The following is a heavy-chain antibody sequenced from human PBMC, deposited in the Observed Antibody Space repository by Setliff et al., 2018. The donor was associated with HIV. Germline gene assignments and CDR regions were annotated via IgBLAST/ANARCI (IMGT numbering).Heavy chain of an antibody. CDR1: GYVFTTHY. J-gene: IGHJ4*02. D-gene: IGHD3-22*01. Sequence: ASVKVSCKSSGYVFTTHYIHWVRQAPGQGIEWMGMSNPSSRTTIYAQKFRGRMTLTKDKSTTTVYMELSSLRSDDTAVYYCARGGRVDESRGYYYPLMYWGQGTLVTVTS. V-gene: IGHV1-46*01. CDR3: ARGGRVDESRGYYYPLMY. CDR2: SNPSSRTT.